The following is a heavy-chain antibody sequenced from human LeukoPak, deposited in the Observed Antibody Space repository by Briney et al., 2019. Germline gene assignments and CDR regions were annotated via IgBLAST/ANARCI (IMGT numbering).Heavy chain of an antibody. V-gene: IGHV3-23*01. D-gene: IGHD3-16*01. CDR2: ISGSGGST. CDR3: AKGYYDYVWGSYYFDY. CDR1: YA. J-gene: IGHJ4*02. Sequence: YAMSWVRQAPGKGLEWVSAISGSGGSTYYADSVKGRFTISRDNSRDTLYLQMNSLRAEDTAVYYCAKGYYDYVWGSYYFDYWGQGTLVTVSS.